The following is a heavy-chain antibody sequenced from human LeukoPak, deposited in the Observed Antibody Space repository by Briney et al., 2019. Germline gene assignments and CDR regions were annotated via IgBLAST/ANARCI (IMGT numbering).Heavy chain of an antibody. Sequence: PSETLSLTCTVSGGSISSYYWSWIRQPPGKGLEWIGYIYYSGSTNYNPSLKSRVTISGDTSKNQFSLKLSSLTAADTAVYYCARGTGYSSTWQLDYWGQGTLVTVSS. CDR1: GGSISSYY. D-gene: IGHD6-13*01. J-gene: IGHJ4*02. CDR3: ARGTGYSSTWQLDY. V-gene: IGHV4-59*12. CDR2: IYYSGST.